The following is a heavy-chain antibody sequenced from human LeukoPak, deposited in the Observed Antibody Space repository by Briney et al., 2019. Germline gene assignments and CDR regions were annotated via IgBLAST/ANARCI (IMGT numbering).Heavy chain of an antibody. Sequence: GGSLRLSCAASGFTFSSYWMNWARQAPGKGLGWVASINHNGNVNYYVDSVKSRFTISRDNAKNSLYLQMSNLRAEDTAVYFCARGGGLDVWGQGATVTVSS. CDR2: INHNGNVN. J-gene: IGHJ6*02. D-gene: IGHD3-16*01. V-gene: IGHV3-7*03. CDR1: GFTFSSYW. CDR3: ARGGGLDV.